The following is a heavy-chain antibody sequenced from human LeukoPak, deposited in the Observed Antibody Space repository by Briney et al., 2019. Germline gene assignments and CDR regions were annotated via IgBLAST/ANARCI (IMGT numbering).Heavy chain of an antibody. CDR3: ARDPYSGSLNWFDP. CDR1: GYTFTGYY. CDR2: INPNSGGT. V-gene: IGHV1-2*02. Sequence: ASVKVSCKASGYTFTGYYMHWVRQAPGQGLEWMGWINPNSGGTNYAQKFQGRVTMTRDTSTSTAYMELSRLRSDDTAVYYCARDPYSGSLNWFDPWGQGTLVTVSS. D-gene: IGHD1-26*01. J-gene: IGHJ5*02.